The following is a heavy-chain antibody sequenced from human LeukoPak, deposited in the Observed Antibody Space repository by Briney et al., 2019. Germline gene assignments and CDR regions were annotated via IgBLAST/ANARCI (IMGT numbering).Heavy chain of an antibody. CDR1: GFTFSSYA. V-gene: IGHV3-30*04. J-gene: IGHJ6*03. CDR2: ISYDGSNK. D-gene: IGHD4-17*01. Sequence: GGSLRLSCAASGFTFSSYAMHCVRQAPGKWLEWVAVISYDGSNKYYADSVKGRFTISRDNSKNTLYLQMNSLRAEDTAVYYCARDSTGEGYYYMDVWGKGTTVTVSS. CDR3: ARDSTGEGYYYMDV.